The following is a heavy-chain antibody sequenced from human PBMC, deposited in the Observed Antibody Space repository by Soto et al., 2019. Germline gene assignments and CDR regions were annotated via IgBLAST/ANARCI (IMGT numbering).Heavy chain of an antibody. D-gene: IGHD3-9*01. CDR2: IIPIFGTA. J-gene: IGHJ5*02. CDR3: ARDNFSGYLNWFDP. V-gene: IGHV1-69*13. CDR1: GGTFSSYA. Sequence: ASVKVSCKASGGTFSSYAISWVRQAPGQGLEWMGGIIPIFGTANYAQKFQGRVTITADESTSTAYMELSSLRSEDTAVYYCARDNFSGYLNWFDPWGQGTQVTVSS.